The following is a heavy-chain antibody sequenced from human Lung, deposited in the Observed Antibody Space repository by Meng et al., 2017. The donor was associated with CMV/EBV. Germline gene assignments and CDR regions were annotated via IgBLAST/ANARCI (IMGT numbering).Heavy chain of an antibody. V-gene: IGHV3-74*01. CDR3: ARDKVRYYDFWSGYGGMDV. CDR1: GFTFSSYW. CDR2: INSDGSST. Sequence: GGSLRLXCAASGFTFSSYWMHWVRQAPGKGLVWVSRINSDGSSTSYADSVKGRFTISRDNAKNTLYLQMNSLRAEDTAVYYCARDKVRYYDFWSGYGGMDVWXQGNXVTGAS. D-gene: IGHD3-3*01. J-gene: IGHJ6*01.